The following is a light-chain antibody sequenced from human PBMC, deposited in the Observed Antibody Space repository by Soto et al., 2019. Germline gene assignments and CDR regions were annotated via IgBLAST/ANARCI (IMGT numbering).Light chain of an antibody. CDR1: QSVSSSY. V-gene: IGKV3-15*01. CDR2: GAS. J-gene: IGKJ1*01. CDR3: QQSNNWPWT. Sequence: ERVMTQSPATLSVSPGERATLSCRASQSVSSSYLAWYQQKPGQAPRLLIYGASTRATGIPARFSGSGSGTEFTLTISSLQSEDFAVYYCQQSNNWPWTFGQGTKVDIK.